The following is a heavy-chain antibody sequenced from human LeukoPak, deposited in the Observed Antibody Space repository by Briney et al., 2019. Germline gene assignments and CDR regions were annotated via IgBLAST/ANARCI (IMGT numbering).Heavy chain of an antibody. CDR2: ISGDGGST. Sequence: PGGSLRLSCAASGFTFDDYAMRWVRQAPGKGLEWVSLISGDGGSTYYADSVKGRFTISRDNSKNSLYLQMNSLRTEDTALYYCAKALEIDSSGYYTDYWGQGTLVTVSS. J-gene: IGHJ4*02. D-gene: IGHD3-22*01. CDR1: GFTFDDYA. V-gene: IGHV3-43*02. CDR3: AKALEIDSSGYYTDY.